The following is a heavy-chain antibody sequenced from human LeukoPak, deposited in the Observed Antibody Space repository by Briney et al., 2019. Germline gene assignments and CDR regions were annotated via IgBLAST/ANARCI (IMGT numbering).Heavy chain of an antibody. V-gene: IGHV4-61*01. CDR3: ARDRSYGYFDY. D-gene: IGHD5-18*01. J-gene: IGHJ4*02. CDR1: GDSVSSGSFY. CDR2: ISYSGST. Sequence: SETLSLTCTVSGDSVSSGSFYWSWIRHPPGKGLEWIGFISYSGSTNYNPSLKSRVTISIDTSRDQFSLTLSSVTAADTAVYYCARDRSYGYFDYWGQGTLVTVSS.